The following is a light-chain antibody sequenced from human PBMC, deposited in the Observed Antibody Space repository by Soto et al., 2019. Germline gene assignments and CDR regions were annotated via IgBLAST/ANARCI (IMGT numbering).Light chain of an antibody. V-gene: IGKV3-20*01. CDR1: QTVSSGY. Sequence: EIVLTQSPGSLSLSPGERAPLSCRANQTVSSGYLAWYHQKGGLAPRLLIHDTSTRATGIPDMFSGSGSETVFTLTISSKELDDFSVYYSQQYVISPITLVQLTR. CDR3: QQYVISPIT. CDR2: DTS. J-gene: IGKJ5*01.